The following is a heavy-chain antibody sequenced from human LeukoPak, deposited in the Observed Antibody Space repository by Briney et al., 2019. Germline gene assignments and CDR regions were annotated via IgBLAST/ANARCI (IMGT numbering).Heavy chain of an antibody. D-gene: IGHD2-2*02. V-gene: IGHV4-30-2*01. Sequence: PSQTLSLTCTVSGGSISSGAYYWSWIRQPPGKGLEWIGYISHSGSTNYNPSLKSRVIISVDRSKNQFSLKLSSVTAADTAVYYCARDGLEPPGYCSSTSCYREAFDIWGQGTMVTVSS. J-gene: IGHJ3*02. CDR3: ARDGLEPPGYCSSTSCYREAFDI. CDR2: ISHSGST. CDR1: GGSISSGAYY.